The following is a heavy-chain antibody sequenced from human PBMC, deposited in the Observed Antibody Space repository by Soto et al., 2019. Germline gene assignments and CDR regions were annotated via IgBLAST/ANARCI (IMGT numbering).Heavy chain of an antibody. CDR2: IIPIFGTA. V-gene: IGHV1-69*01. CDR3: ALESPLVGATPVEAFDI. Sequence: SVQVSRKASGGSFSSYASSWVRQAHGQGREWMGGIIPIFGTANYAQKFQGRVTITADESTSTAYMELSSLRSEDTAVYYCALESPLVGATPVEAFDIWGQGTMVTVSS. J-gene: IGHJ3*02. CDR1: GGSFSSYA. D-gene: IGHD1-26*01.